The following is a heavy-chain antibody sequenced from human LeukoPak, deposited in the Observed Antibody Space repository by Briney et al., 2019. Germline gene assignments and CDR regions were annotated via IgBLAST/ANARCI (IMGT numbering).Heavy chain of an antibody. D-gene: IGHD1-26*01. CDR2: IYYSGST. V-gene: IGHV4-30-4*08. CDR3: ARGIVGATKTDNWFDP. Sequence: SETLSLTCTVSGGSISSGDYYWSWIRQPPGKGLEWIGYIYYSGSTYYNPSLKSRVTISVKTSKNQFSLKLSSVTAAHTAVYYCARGIVGATKTDNWFDPWGQGTLVTVSS. CDR1: GGSISSGDYY. J-gene: IGHJ5*02.